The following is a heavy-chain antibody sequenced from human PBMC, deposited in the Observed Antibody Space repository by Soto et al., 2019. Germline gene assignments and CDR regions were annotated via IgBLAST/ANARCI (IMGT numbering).Heavy chain of an antibody. CDR1: GHTFTIFA. J-gene: IGHJ4*02. CDR2: SIHTIGTT. Sequence: QVQLVQSGAEVKKPGSSVKVSCKASGHTFTIFALRWVRQAPRQGLEWMGGSIHTIGTTKYAQRFQGRITITGDASTGTAYMELSSLKSEDTAVYYCARDLGSGYGPGDYWGQGTLVTVSS. V-gene: IGHV1-69*12. CDR3: ARDLGSGYGPGDY. D-gene: IGHD5-12*01.